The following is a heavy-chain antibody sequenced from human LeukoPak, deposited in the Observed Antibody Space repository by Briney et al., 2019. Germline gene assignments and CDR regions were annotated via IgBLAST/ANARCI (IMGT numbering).Heavy chain of an antibody. CDR1: GYTFTDHY. D-gene: IGHD2-21*02. CDR3: ASCRGACYRKLEY. CDR2: MNPSNNGA. J-gene: IGHJ4*02. V-gene: IGHV1-2*02. Sequence: ASVKVSCKASGYTFTDHYIHWVRQAPGQGLEWMGWMNPSNNGANYAQKFQGRVVMTRDTSISTAYVELTRLTSDDTAVYYCASCRGACYRKLEYWGQGTLVSVSS.